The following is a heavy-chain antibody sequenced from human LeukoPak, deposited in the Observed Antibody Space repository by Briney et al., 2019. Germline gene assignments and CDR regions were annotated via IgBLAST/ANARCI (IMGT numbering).Heavy chain of an antibody. J-gene: IGHJ6*02. Sequence: GRSLRLSCAASGFTFSNYGMHWVRQAPGKGLEWVAVIWSVKGRFTISRDNSKNTLYLQMNSLRAEDTAVYYCARGGFKYNYYDAMDVWGQGTTVTVSS. CDR1: GFTFSNYG. CDR3: ARGGFKYNYYDAMDV. D-gene: IGHD2-15*01. CDR2: IW. V-gene: IGHV3-33*01.